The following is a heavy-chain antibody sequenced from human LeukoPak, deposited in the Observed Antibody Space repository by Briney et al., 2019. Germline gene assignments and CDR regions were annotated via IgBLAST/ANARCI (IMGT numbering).Heavy chain of an antibody. Sequence: PGGSLRLSCAASGFTFDDYAMHWVRQAPGKGLEWVSLITWDGGSTYYADSVKGRFTISRDNNKNSLYLQMNSLRSVDTALYYCASAVAGAFDYWGQGTLVTVSS. D-gene: IGHD6-19*01. CDR2: ITWDGGST. J-gene: IGHJ4*02. V-gene: IGHV3-43D*03. CDR1: GFTFDDYA. CDR3: ASAVAGAFDY.